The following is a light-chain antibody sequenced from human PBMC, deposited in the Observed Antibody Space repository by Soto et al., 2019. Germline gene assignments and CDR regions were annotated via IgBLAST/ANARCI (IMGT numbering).Light chain of an antibody. CDR2: GAF. V-gene: IGKV3D-20*02. CDR3: QQRHAWPIT. Sequence: EIVLTQSPATLSLSPGERGTLSCRASQSISRSYLAWYQQKPGQAPRLLIYGAFKRATGIPDRFSGSGSGTDFTLTISSLEPEDSAVYYCQQRHAWPITFGQGTRLEIK. CDR1: QSISRSY. J-gene: IGKJ5*01.